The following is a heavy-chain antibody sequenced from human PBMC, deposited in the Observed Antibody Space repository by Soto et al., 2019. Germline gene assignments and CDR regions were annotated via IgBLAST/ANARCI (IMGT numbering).Heavy chain of an antibody. D-gene: IGHD3-22*01. V-gene: IGHV4-59*01. J-gene: IGHJ4*02. CDR3: ARDSDSSGYYVI. CDR2: IYYSGST. CDR1: GXXXXSXX. Sequence: SETLSLTXXXSGXXXXSXXXSWIRQPPGKGLEWIGYIYYSGSTNYNPSLKSRVTISVVTSKNQFSLKLSSVTAADTAVYYCARDSDSSGYYVIWGQGTLVTVSS.